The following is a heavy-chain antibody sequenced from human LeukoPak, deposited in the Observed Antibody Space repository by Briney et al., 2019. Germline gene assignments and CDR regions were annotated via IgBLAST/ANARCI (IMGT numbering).Heavy chain of an antibody. CDR1: GGSINTDY. V-gene: IGHV4-4*07. CDR3: ASDFGY. CDR2: IYTSGST. D-gene: IGHD3-10*01. J-gene: IGHJ4*02. Sequence: SETLSLTCTVSGGSINTDYWTWIRQPAGKGLEWIGLIYTSGSTNYNPSLKSRVTISLDTSKNQFSLKLTSVTAADTAVYYCASDFGYWGQGTLVTVSS.